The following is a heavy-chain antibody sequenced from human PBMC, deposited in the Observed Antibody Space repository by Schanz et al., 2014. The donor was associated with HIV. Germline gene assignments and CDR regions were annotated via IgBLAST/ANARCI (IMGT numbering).Heavy chain of an antibody. CDR3: AKCPTMVRGTGMDV. D-gene: IGHD3-10*01. Sequence: QVQLVESGGGVVQPGRSLSLSWAASGFTFSSHGMHWVRQAPGKGRGGGPVKGYEGSNKYYADSVKGRFTISRDNSKNTLYLQMNSLRAEDTAVYYCAKCPTMVRGTGMDVWGQGTTVTVSS. CDR2: KGYEGSNK. CDR1: GFTFSSHG. J-gene: IGHJ6*02. V-gene: IGHV3-33*06.